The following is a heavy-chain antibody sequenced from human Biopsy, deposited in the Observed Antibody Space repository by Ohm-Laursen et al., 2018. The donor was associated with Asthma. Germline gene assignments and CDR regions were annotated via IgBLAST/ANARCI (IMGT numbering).Heavy chain of an antibody. J-gene: IGHJ1*01. Sequence: SLRLSCAASGFTFGDYWMSWVRQVPGQGLEWVANIKHDGTEKNHVDSLKGRFTISRDNAKNSLYLQMNSLRAEDTAVYYCVRTFHFWSPYHAEHYQLWGQGTLVTVPS. D-gene: IGHD3-3*02. CDR1: GFTFGDYW. CDR2: IKHDGTEK. V-gene: IGHV3-7*01. CDR3: VRTFHFWSPYHAEHYQL.